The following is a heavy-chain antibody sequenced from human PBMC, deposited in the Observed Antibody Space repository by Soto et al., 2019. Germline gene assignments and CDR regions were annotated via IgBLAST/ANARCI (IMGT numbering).Heavy chain of an antibody. CDR3: ARVVGATTDDAFDI. CDR2: ISSSGSTI. CDR1: GFTFSDYY. D-gene: IGHD1-26*01. Sequence: GGSLRLSCAASGFTFSDYYMSWIRQAPGKGLEWVSYISSSGSTIYYADSVKGRFTISRDNAKDSLYLQMNSLRAEDTAVYYCARVVGATTDDAFDIWGQGTMVTVSS. J-gene: IGHJ3*02. V-gene: IGHV3-11*01.